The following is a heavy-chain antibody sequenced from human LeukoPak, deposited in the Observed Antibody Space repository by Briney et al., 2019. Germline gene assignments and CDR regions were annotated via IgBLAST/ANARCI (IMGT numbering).Heavy chain of an antibody. CDR1: GGSISSYY. D-gene: IGHD6-19*01. Sequence: SETLSLTCTVSGGSISSYYWSWIRQPPGKGLEWIGYIYYSGSTNYNPSLKSRVTISVDTSKNQSSLKLSSVTAADTAVYYCARQGAVAGIFDYWGQGTLVTVSS. J-gene: IGHJ4*02. CDR3: ARQGAVAGIFDY. CDR2: IYYSGST. V-gene: IGHV4-59*01.